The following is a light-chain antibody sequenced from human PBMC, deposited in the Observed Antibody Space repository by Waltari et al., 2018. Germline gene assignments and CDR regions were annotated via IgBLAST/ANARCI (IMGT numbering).Light chain of an antibody. CDR3: AVWDDSLNGPV. CDR1: SSNIGSNT. CDR2: SKN. V-gene: IGLV1-44*01. J-gene: IGLJ3*02. Sequence: QSVLTQPPSASGTPGQRVTISCSGSSSNIGSNTVNWYQQLPGTAPKLLIYSKNQRPSGVPDRFSGSKSGTSASLAISGRQSEDEADYYCAVWDDSLNGPVFGGGTKLTVL.